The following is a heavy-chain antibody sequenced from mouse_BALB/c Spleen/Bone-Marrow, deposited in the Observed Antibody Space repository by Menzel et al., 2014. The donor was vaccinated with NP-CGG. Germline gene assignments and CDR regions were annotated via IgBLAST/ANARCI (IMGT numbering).Heavy chain of an antibody. V-gene: IGHV5-4*02. D-gene: IGHD4-1*01. CDR3: ANWAY. CDR2: ISDGGSYT. CDR1: GFTFSDYY. Sequence: EVNVVESGGGLVKPGGSLKLSCAASGFTFSDYYMYWDRQTPEKRLEWVATISDGGSYTYYPDSVKGRFTISRDNAKNNLYLQMSSLKSEDTAMYYCANWAYWGQGTLVTVSA. J-gene: IGHJ3*01.